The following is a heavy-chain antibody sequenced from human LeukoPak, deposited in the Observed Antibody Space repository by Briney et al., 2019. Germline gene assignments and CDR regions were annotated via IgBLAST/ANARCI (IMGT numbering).Heavy chain of an antibody. CDR1: GYTFTAKY. CDR2: INPNSGGT. V-gene: IGHV1-2*02. Sequence: ASVKVSCKASGYTFTAKYMHWVRQAAGQGLEWMGWINPNSGGTNYAQNSQGRVTMTRDTSVSTVYMELTRLTSDDTAVYFCARGGYSYAVDYWGQGTLVTVSS. J-gene: IGHJ4*02. D-gene: IGHD5-18*01. CDR3: ARGGYSYAVDY.